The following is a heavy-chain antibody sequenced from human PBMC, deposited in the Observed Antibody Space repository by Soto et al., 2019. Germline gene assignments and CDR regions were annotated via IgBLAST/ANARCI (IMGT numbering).Heavy chain of an antibody. J-gene: IGHJ6*02. V-gene: IGHV4-39*07. CDR3: ARDQVSGFSGYYSQGYYYGMDV. Sequence: PSETLSLTCTVSGGDISSGDYYWAWIRQPPGKGLEWIASIYYVGSTFCNSSLESRVTISVDMSKNQFSLKLSSVTAADTAVYYCARDQVSGFSGYYSQGYYYGMDVWGQGTTVTVSS. CDR1: GGDISSGDYY. CDR2: IYYVGST. D-gene: IGHD5-12*01.